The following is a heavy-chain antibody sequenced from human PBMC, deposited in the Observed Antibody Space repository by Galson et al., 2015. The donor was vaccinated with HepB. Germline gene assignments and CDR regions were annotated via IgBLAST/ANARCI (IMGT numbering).Heavy chain of an antibody. CDR2: ISYDGSNK. J-gene: IGHJ4*02. CDR3: AKDKDHCTNGVCYGHDY. Sequence: SLRLSCAASEFTFSSYGMHWVRQAPGKGLEWVAVISYDGSNKYYAESVKGRFTISRDNSKNTLYLQMNSLRAEDTGVYYCAKDKDHCTNGVCYGHDYWGQGTLVIVSS. CDR1: EFTFSSYG. D-gene: IGHD2-8*01. V-gene: IGHV3-30*18.